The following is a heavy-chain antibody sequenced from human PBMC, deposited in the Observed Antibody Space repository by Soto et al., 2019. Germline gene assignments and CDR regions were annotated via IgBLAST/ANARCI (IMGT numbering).Heavy chain of an antibody. J-gene: IGHJ5*02. Sequence: GASVKVSCKASGGTFSSYAISWVRQAPGQGLEWMGGIIPIFGTANYAQKFQGRVTITADESTSTAYMELSSLRSEDTAVYYCASAKRVDFWSGYLGWFDPWGQGTLVTVSS. CDR3: ASAKRVDFWSGYLGWFDP. CDR2: IIPIFGTA. V-gene: IGHV1-69*13. D-gene: IGHD3-3*01. CDR1: GGTFSSYA.